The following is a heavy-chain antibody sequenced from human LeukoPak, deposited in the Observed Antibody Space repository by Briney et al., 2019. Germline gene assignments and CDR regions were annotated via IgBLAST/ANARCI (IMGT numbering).Heavy chain of an antibody. Sequence: GGSLRLSCAASGFTFSSYGMSWVRQAPGKGLEWVGLIRNKANGYTTVYAASVKGRFTISRDDSKNSVYLQMDSLKTEDTAVYYCGDLGSAGTDHWGQGTLVTVSS. J-gene: IGHJ4*02. V-gene: IGHV3-72*01. CDR1: GFTFSSYG. CDR2: IRNKANGYTT. D-gene: IGHD3-10*01. CDR3: GDLGSAGTDH.